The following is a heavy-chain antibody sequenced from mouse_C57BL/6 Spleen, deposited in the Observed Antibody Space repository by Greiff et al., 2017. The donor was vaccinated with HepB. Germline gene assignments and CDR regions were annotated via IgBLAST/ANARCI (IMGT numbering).Heavy chain of an antibody. CDR3: ARSLYEYVGYFDV. Sequence: VQLQESGAELVKPGASVKISCKASGYAFSSYWMNWVKQRPGKGLEWIGQIYPGDGDTNYNGKFKGKATLTADKSSSTAYMQLSSLTSEDSAVYFCARSLYEYVGYFDVWGTGTTVTVSS. J-gene: IGHJ1*03. CDR1: GYAFSSYW. V-gene: IGHV1-80*01. CDR2: IYPGDGDT. D-gene: IGHD2-4*01.